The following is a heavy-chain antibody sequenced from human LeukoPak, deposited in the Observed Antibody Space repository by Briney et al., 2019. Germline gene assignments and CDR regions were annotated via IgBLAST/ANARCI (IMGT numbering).Heavy chain of an antibody. CDR2: FYSSVST. CDR1: GGSISSYY. D-gene: IGHD2-21*01. J-gene: IGHJ4*02. V-gene: IGHV4-4*07. Sequence: SETLSLTCIVSGGSISSYYWNWIRQSAGKGLEWIGRFYSSVSTDYNPSLKRRVTMSVDTSKNQFSLKLSSVTAADTAVYYCARGTYCGSDCYSFEYWGQETLVTVSS. CDR3: ARGTYCGSDCYSFEY.